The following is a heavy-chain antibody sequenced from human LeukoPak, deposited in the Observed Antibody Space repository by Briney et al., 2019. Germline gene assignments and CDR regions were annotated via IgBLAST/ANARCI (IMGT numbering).Heavy chain of an antibody. J-gene: IGHJ6*03. V-gene: IGHV4-4*07. CDR1: GGSIINDY. CDR2: IYASGST. D-gene: IGHD2-15*01. Sequence: PSETLSLICTVSGGSIINDYWSWIRQSAGKGLEWIGRIYASGSTNYNPSLKSRVTMSLDTSKNQFSLKLSSVTASDTAVYYCARQVAAPSRSYMDVWGKGTTVTVSS. CDR3: ARQVAAPSRSYMDV.